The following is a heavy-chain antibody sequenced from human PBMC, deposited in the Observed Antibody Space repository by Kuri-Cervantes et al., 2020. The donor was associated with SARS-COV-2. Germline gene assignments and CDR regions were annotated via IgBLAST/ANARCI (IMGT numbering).Heavy chain of an antibody. D-gene: IGHD6-13*01. J-gene: IGHJ6*03. CDR1: GYTFTSYG. CDR2: ISAYNGNT. V-gene: IGHV1-18*04. CDR3: ARGIAAAGTGYYYYMDV. Sequence: ASVKVSCKASGYTFTSYGISWVRQAPGQGLEWMGWISAYNGNTNYAQKLQGRVTITADKSTSTAYMELSSLRSEDTAVYYCARGIAAAGTGYYYYMDVWGKGTTVTVSS.